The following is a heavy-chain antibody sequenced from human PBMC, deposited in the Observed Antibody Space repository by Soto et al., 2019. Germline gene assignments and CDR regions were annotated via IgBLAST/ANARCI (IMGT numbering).Heavy chain of an antibody. V-gene: IGHV5-51*01. J-gene: IGHJ6*02. CDR3: ARHATAMVWDYYYGMDV. CDR1: GNXLNSYL. D-gene: IGHD5-18*01. CDR2: IYPGDSDN. Sequence: EXLKISYKCSGNXLNSYLVVWVSQMTGKGLEWMGIIYPGDSDNRYSPSFQGQVTISADKSISTAYLQWSSLKDSDTAMYYCARHATAMVWDYYYGMDVWGQGTTVTVSS.